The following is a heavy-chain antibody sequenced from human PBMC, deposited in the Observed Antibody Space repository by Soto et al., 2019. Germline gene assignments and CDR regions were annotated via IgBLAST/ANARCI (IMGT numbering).Heavy chain of an antibody. CDR2: INPADGTT. Sequence: QVQLVQSGADVKEPGASVKVSCKASGYTFSDHYVQWVRQAPGQGLEWVAMINPADGTTRYAEMSQGSGYLNRDTLTRTVFMEMSSLRSDDTAVYYCAIARPHAWLDSWGQVTLVTVSS. CDR1: GYTFSDHY. D-gene: IGHD2-8*01. J-gene: IGHJ5*01. CDR3: AIARPHAWLDS. V-gene: IGHV1-46*01.